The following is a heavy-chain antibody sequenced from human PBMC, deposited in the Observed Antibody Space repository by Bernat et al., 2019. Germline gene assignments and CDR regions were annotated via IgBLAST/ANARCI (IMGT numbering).Heavy chain of an antibody. CDR3: ARRGTWNPLDY. CDR1: GFTFSDYY. CDR2: VSSSSSYT. Sequence: QVQLVEPGGGLVKPGGSLRLSCAGSGFTFSDYYMTWIRQVPGRGLAWVSDVSSSSSYTNYAVSVRGRFTISRDNAKNSLYLQIHSLRADDPAVYFCARRGTWNPLDYWGQRPLVTVSS. V-gene: IGHV3-11*06. J-gene: IGHJ4*02. D-gene: IGHD1-1*01.